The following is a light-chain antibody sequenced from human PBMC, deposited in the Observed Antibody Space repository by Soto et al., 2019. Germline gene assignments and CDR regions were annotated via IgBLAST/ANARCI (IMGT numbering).Light chain of an antibody. J-gene: IGKJ4*01. CDR2: DAS. CDR1: QSVFNH. V-gene: IGKV1-39*01. CDR3: HQSSSTPLT. Sequence: DVQMTQSPSSLSASVGDSVTITCRASQSVFNHLSWFQQRPGKGPKLLIYDASSLHAGVPSRFSGSGYGTDVTLTISTVQPEDSAIYYCHQSSSTPLTFGGGTRVDLK.